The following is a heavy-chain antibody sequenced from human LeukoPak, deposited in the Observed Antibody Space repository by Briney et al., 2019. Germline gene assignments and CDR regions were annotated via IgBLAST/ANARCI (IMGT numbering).Heavy chain of an antibody. Sequence: GGSLRLSCAASGFTFDDYAVHWVRQAPGKGLEWVSGISWNSGSIGYADSVKGRFTISRDNAKNSLYLQMNSLRAEDTALYYCAKDMAAATSDAFDIWGQGTMVTVSS. J-gene: IGHJ3*02. V-gene: IGHV3-9*01. CDR2: ISWNSGSI. CDR3: AKDMAAATSDAFDI. D-gene: IGHD6-13*01. CDR1: GFTFDDYA.